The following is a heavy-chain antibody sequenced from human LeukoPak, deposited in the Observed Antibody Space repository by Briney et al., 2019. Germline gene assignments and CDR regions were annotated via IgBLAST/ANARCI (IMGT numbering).Heavy chain of an antibody. D-gene: IGHD3-22*01. J-gene: IGHJ4*02. CDR3: AKGFYYYDSSGYCLDY. CDR2: ISYDGSNK. V-gene: IGHV3-30*18. Sequence: PGGSLRLSCAASGFTFSSYGMHWVRQAPGKGLEWVAVISYDGSNKYYADSVKGRFTISRDNSKNTLYLQMNSLRAEDTAVYYCAKGFYYYDSSGYCLDYWGQGTLVTVSS. CDR1: GFTFSSYG.